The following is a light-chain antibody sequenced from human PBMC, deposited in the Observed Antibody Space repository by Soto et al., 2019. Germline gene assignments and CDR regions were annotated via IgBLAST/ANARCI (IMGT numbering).Light chain of an antibody. CDR2: EVS. V-gene: IGLV2-14*01. J-gene: IGLJ1*01. Sequence: QSVLTQPASVSGSPGQSITISCTGTSSDVGGYNYVSWYQQHPGKAPKLMIYEVSNRPSGVSNRFSGSKSGNTASLTISGLQAEDEADYHCSSYKSSSKEIFGTGTKVTVL. CDR1: SSDVGGYNY. CDR3: SSYKSSSKEI.